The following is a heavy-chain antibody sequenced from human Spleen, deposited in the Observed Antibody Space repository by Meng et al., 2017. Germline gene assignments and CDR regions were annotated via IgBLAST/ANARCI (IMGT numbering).Heavy chain of an antibody. D-gene: IGHD3-22*01. CDR1: GFTFSSYW. CDR2: IKQDGSEK. Sequence: GESLKISCAASGFTFSSYWMSWVRQAPGKGLEWVANIKQDGSEKYYVDSVKGRFTISRDNAKNSLYLQMNSLRAEDTAVYYCARVGYYYDTSGQPLDYWGQGTLVTVSS. CDR3: ARVGYYYDTSGQPLDY. J-gene: IGHJ4*02. V-gene: IGHV3-7*01.